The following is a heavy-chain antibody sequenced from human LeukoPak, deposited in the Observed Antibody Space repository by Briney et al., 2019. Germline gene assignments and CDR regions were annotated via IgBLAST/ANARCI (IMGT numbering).Heavy chain of an antibody. CDR1: GFTFSSYD. CDR3: AREDTAMPYFDY. Sequence: GGSLRLSCAASGFTFSSYDMNWVRQAPGKGLEWVSYIDSTGSTIYYADSVKGRFTLSRDNAKNSLFLQMNSLRAEGTAVYYCAREDTAMPYFDYWGQGTLVTVSS. J-gene: IGHJ4*02. V-gene: IGHV3-48*03. CDR2: IDSTGSTI. D-gene: IGHD5-18*01.